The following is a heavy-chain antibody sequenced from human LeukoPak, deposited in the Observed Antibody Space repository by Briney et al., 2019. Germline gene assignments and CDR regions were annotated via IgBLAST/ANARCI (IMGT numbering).Heavy chain of an antibody. CDR1: GVSISSYY. V-gene: IGHV4-59*01. CDR3: ARAGGTRGSYNWFDP. J-gene: IGHJ5*02. CDR2: IYYSGST. Sequence: SETLSLTCTVSGVSISSYYWSWVRQPPGKGLEWVGYIYYSGSTNYNPSLKSRVTISVDTSKNQFSLKLSSVAAADTAVYYCARAGGTRGSYNWFDPWGQGTLVTVSS. D-gene: IGHD3-16*01.